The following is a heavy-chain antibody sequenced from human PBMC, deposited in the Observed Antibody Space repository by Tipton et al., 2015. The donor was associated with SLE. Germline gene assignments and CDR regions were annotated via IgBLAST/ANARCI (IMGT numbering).Heavy chain of an antibody. CDR2: ISSSSSYV. D-gene: IGHD2-15*01. J-gene: IGHJ6*02. Sequence: SLRLSCAASGFTFSSYSMNWVRQAPGKGLEWVSSISSSSSYVYYADSVKGRFTISRDNAKNSLYLQMNSLRAEDTAVYYCARANCQGLYYYGMDVWGQGTTVTVSS. CDR1: GFTFSSYS. CDR3: ARANCQGLYYYGMDV. V-gene: IGHV3-21*03.